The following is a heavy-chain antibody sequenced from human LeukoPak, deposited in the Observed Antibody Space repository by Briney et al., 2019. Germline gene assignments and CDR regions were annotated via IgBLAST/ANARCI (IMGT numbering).Heavy chain of an antibody. D-gene: IGHD3-22*01. Sequence: GASVKVSCKASGYTFTSYDINWVRQATGQGLEWMGWMNPNSGNTGYAQKFQGRVTMTRNTSISTAYMELSSLRSEDTAVYYCARAEGSYYYDSSGYYYWGQGTLVTVSS. CDR2: MNPNSGNT. CDR3: ARAEGSYYYDSSGYYY. CDR1: GYTFTSYD. V-gene: IGHV1-8*01. J-gene: IGHJ4*02.